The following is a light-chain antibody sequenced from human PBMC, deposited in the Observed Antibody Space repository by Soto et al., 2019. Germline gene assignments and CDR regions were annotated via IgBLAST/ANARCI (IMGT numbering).Light chain of an antibody. Sequence: DIQMTQSPSSLSASVGDRVTMTCRASESINRYLNWYQQKPGKAHKLLIYAASSLQSGVPSRFSGSGSGTDLTLTISSLQPEDFATYYCQQTYSMPWTFGQGTKVDIK. J-gene: IGKJ1*01. CDR1: ESINRY. V-gene: IGKV1-39*01. CDR3: QQTYSMPWT. CDR2: AAS.